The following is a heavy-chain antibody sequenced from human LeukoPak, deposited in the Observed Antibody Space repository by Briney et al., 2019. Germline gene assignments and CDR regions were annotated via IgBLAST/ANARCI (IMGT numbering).Heavy chain of an antibody. CDR3: ARDPLYSSSSRNY. J-gene: IGHJ4*02. CDR2: ISSSSSYI. V-gene: IGHV3-21*01. CDR1: GFTFSSYW. D-gene: IGHD6-6*01. Sequence: VGSLRLSCAASGFTFSSYWMHWVRQAPGKGLEWVSSISSSSSYIYYADSVKGRFTISRDNAKNSLYLQMNSLRAEDTAVYYCARDPLYSSSSRNYWGQGTLVTVSS.